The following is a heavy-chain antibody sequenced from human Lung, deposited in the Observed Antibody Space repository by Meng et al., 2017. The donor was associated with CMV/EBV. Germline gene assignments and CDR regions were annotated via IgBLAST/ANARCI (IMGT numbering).Heavy chain of an antibody. J-gene: IGHJ4*02. Sequence: GGSXRLXCVASGFMFSSYSLHWVRQAPGKGLEWVAVTSYDGSKKEYANSVKGRFTVSRDNSKNTLYLQMNTLRADDTAVYYCARADYANYGFWSGFPAFWXQGPRVTVSS. CDR1: GFMFSSYS. CDR2: TSYDGSKK. V-gene: IGHV3-30*04. CDR3: ARADYANYGFWSGFPAF. D-gene: IGHD3-3*01.